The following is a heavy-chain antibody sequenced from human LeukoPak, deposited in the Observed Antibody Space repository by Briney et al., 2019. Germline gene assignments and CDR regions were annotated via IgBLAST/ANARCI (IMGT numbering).Heavy chain of an antibody. J-gene: IGHJ4*02. Sequence: PGGSLRFSCAASGFTFSSYSMNWIRQAPGKGLEWVASVSSSGAYIYYADLMEGRFTISRDNAKNSLILQMNSLRAEDTAVYYCARGVGNYRYYFDSWGQGTLVTVSS. CDR2: VSSSGAYI. D-gene: IGHD3-22*01. CDR1: GFTFSSYS. V-gene: IGHV3-21*01. CDR3: ARGVGNYRYYFDS.